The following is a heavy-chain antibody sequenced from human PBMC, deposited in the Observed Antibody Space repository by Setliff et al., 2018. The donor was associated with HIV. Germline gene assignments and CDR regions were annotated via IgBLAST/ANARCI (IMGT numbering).Heavy chain of an antibody. CDR2: IRYDGSNK. CDR3: ARDKPGTPGYDVFDV. Sequence: PGGSLRLSCAASGFTFSSYGMHWVRQAPGKGLEWVAFIRYDGSNKYYADSVKGRFTISRDNSKNSLYLQMKSLRVEDTAVYFCARDKPGTPGYDVFDVWGRGTMVTVSS. V-gene: IGHV3-30*02. J-gene: IGHJ3*01. D-gene: IGHD3-9*01. CDR1: GFTFSSYG.